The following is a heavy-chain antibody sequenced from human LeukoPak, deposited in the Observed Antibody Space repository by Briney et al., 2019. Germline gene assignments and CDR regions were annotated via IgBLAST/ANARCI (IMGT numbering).Heavy chain of an antibody. J-gene: IGHJ4*02. CDR1: GFTFSSYS. CDR2: ISSSSSYI. V-gene: IGHV3-21*01. D-gene: IGHD6-19*01. Sequence: GGSLRLSCAASGFTFSSYSVNWVRQAPGKGLEWVSSISSSSSYIYYADSVKGRFTISRDNAKNSLYLQMNSLRAEDTAVYYCARDRYGGWSFDYWGQGTLVTVSS. CDR3: ARDRYGGWSFDY.